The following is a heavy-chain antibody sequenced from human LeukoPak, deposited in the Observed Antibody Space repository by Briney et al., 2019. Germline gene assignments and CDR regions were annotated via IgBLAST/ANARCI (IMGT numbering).Heavy chain of an antibody. V-gene: IGHV3-30*02. D-gene: IGHD3-10*01. J-gene: IGHJ4*02. Sequence: GGSLRLSCAASGFTFSSYGMSWVRQAPGEGLEWVAFIRYDGSNKYYADSVKGRFTISRDNSKNTLYLQMNSLRAEDTAVYYCAKDRITTVRGAEYYFDYWGQGTLVTVSS. CDR3: AKDRITTVRGAEYYFDY. CDR2: IRYDGSNK. CDR1: GFTFSSYG.